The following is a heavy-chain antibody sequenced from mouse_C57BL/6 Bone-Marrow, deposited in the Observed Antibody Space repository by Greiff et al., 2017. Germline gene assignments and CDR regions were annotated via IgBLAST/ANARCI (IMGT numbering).Heavy chain of an antibody. CDR1: GYTFTSYG. J-gene: IGHJ1*03. CDR2: IYPRSGNT. D-gene: IGHD4-1*01. V-gene: IGHV1-81*01. CDR3: ARRRSSNWERYFDV. Sequence: QVQLQQSGAELARPGASVKLSCKASGYTFTSYGISWVKQRTGQGLEWIGEIYPRSGNTYYNEKFKGKATLTVDTSSSTAYMQLSSLTSEDSAVYYCARRRSSNWERYFDVWGTGTTVTVSS.